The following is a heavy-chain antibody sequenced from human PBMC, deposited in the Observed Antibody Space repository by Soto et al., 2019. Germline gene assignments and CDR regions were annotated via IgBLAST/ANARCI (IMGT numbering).Heavy chain of an antibody. CDR1: GFTFSSYA. CDR2: ISYDGSNK. V-gene: IGHV3-30-3*01. Sequence: ESVGGVVQPGRSLRLSCAASGFTFSSYAMHWVRQAPGKGLEWVAVISYDGSNKYYADSVKGRFTISRDNSKNTLYLQMNSLRAEDTAVYYCARTMVRGVIISTIDYWGQGTLVTVSS. CDR3: ARTMVRGVIISTIDY. J-gene: IGHJ4*02. D-gene: IGHD3-10*01.